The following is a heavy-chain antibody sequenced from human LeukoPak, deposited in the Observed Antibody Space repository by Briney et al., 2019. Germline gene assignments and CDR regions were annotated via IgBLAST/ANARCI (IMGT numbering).Heavy chain of an antibody. CDR1: GGTFSSYA. Sequence: PVKVSCKASGGTFSSYAISWVRQAPGQGLEWMGGIIPIFGTANYAQKFQGRVTITTDESTSTAYMELSSLRSEDTAVYYCAREDYYCSGGSCYLSALYYYMDVWGKGTTVTVSS. D-gene: IGHD2-15*01. V-gene: IGHV1-69*05. CDR3: AREDYYCSGGSCYLSALYYYMDV. J-gene: IGHJ6*03. CDR2: IIPIFGTA.